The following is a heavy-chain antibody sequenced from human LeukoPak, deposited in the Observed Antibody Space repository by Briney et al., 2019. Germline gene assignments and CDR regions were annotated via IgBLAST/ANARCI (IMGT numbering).Heavy chain of an antibody. CDR3: ATDGYRHQLLNWFDP. CDR2: FDPEDGET. D-gene: IGHD2-2*01. V-gene: IGHV1-24*01. CDR1: GYTLTELS. Sequence: ASVKVSRKVSGYTLTELSMHWVRQAPGKGLEWMGGFDPEDGETIYAQKFQGRATMTEDTSTDTAYMELSSLRSEDTAVYYCATDGYRHQLLNWFDPWGQGTLVTVSS. J-gene: IGHJ5*02.